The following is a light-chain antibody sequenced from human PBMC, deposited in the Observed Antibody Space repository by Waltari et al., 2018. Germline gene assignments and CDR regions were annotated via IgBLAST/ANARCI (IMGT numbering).Light chain of an antibody. Sequence: DIQLTQSPSVLSASVGDRLTITCRASQGIRSSLTWYQLKPGKAPILLIYAASTLQAGVPSRFSASGSGTDFTLTISSLQPEDFAIYYCQQFDIYPITFGGGTKVEIK. CDR3: QQFDIYPIT. CDR2: AAS. V-gene: IGKV1-9*01. J-gene: IGKJ4*01. CDR1: QGIRSS.